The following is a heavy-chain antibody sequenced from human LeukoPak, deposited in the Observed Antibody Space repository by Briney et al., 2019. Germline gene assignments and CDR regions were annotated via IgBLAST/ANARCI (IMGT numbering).Heavy chain of an antibody. CDR3: ARGTGIAVAGLMYYFDY. CDR2: IYYSGST. Sequence: SETLSLTCTVSGGSISSYYWSWIRQPPGKGLEWIGYIYYSGSTNYNPSLKSRVTISVDTSKNQFSLKLSSVTAADTAVYYCARGTGIAVAGLMYYFDYWGQGTLVTVSS. J-gene: IGHJ4*02. V-gene: IGHV4-59*12. CDR1: GGSISSYY. D-gene: IGHD6-19*01.